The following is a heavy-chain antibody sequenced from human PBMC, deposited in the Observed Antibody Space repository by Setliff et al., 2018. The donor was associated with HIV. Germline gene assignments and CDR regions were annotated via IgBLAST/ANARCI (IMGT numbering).Heavy chain of an antibody. V-gene: IGHV4-30-2*01. CDR3: ARQRAGEIEELPGALLLRGVFYL. CDR2: MKDGGRT. D-gene: IGHD1-7*01. J-gene: IGHJ3*01. Sequence: SETLSLTCAMSGDSLNSDAFSWSWIRLPPGEGLEWIGYMKDGGRTYYNPSLRSRVTITSDKSKNQLSLTLNYVTAADTAVYYCARQRAGEIEELPGALLLRGVFYLWGQGTMVTVSS. CDR1: GDSLNSDAFS.